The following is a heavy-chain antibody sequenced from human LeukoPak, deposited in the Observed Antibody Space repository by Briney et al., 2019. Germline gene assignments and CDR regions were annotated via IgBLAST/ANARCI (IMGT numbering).Heavy chain of an antibody. CDR2: INPNSGGT. CDR1: GYTFTDYY. Sequence: GASVKVSCKASGYTFTDYYMEWVRQAPGQGLEWMGWINPNSGGTNYAQKFQGRVTMTRDTSISTAYMELSRLRSDDTAVYYCVRVRSYCTNGVCYWDLDYWGQGTLVTVSS. J-gene: IGHJ4*02. CDR3: VRVRSYCTNGVCYWDLDY. D-gene: IGHD2-8*01. V-gene: IGHV1-2*02.